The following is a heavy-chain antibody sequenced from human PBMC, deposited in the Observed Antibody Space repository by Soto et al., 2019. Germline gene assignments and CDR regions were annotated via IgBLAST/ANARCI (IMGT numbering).Heavy chain of an antibody. Sequence: QVQLVQSGADVKKPGASVKVSCKTSGYTFSGYFMHWLRQAPGQGLEWMGWMNPNSGGTDYAPNFQGMVSMTWDTSISTAYMELSRRRSDDTAIYYCARGYYSSSWRVFDYWGQGTLVTVSS. CDR1: GYTFSGYF. V-gene: IGHV1-2*02. D-gene: IGHD6-13*01. CDR2: MNPNSGGT. CDR3: ARGYYSSSWRVFDY. J-gene: IGHJ4*02.